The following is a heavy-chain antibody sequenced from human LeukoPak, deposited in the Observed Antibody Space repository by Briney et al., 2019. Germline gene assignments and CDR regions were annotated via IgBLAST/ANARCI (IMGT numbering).Heavy chain of an antibody. CDR3: ARGDYGGKKGGVDY. J-gene: IGHJ4*02. D-gene: IGHD4-23*01. V-gene: IGHV3-30*04. Sequence: GGSLRLSCAASGFTFSSYAMHWVRQAPGKGLEWVAVISYDGSIEYYADSVKGRFTISRDNSKNTLYLQMNSLRAEDTAVYYCARGDYGGKKGGVDYWGQGTLVTVSS. CDR2: ISYDGSIE. CDR1: GFTFSSYA.